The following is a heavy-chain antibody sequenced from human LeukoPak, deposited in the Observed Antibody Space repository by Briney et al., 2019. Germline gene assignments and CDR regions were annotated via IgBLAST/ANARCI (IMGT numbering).Heavy chain of an antibody. CDR3: ARMSVGYCSSTSCYSDYYYGMDA. CDR2: IYTIWCT. J-gene: IGHJ6*02. V-gene: IGHV4-4*07. Sequence: SETLSLTCTVSGGSISSYYWSWIRQPAGKGLDWIGRIYTIWCTNYNLSLKRRVTMSVDTHKNQLPLKLRSVTAADTAVYYCARMSVGYCSSTSCYSDYYYGMDAWGQGTTVTVSS. CDR1: GGSISSYY. D-gene: IGHD2-2*02.